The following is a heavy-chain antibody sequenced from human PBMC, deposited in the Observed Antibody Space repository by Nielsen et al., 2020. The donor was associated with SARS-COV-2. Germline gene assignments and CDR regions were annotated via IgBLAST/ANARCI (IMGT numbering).Heavy chain of an antibody. CDR1: GYTFTGYY. D-gene: IGHD3-3*01. V-gene: IGHV1-2*02. CDR2: INPNSGGT. J-gene: IGHJ5*02. Sequence: ASVKVSCKASGYTFTGYYMHWVRQAPGQGLEWMGWINPNSGGTNYAQKFQGRVTMTRDTSISTAYMELSRLRSDDTAVYYCARDLATPKYHLRECWFAPWGQGTLVTVSS. CDR3: ARDLATPKYHLRECWFAP.